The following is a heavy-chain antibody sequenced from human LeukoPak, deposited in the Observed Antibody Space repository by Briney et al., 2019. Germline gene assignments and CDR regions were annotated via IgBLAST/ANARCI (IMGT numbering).Heavy chain of an antibody. D-gene: IGHD3-3*01. CDR3: ARPRTYYDFWSGYYGDAFDI. J-gene: IGHJ3*02. Sequence: SSETLSLACAVSGYSISSGYYWGWIRQPPGKGLEWIGSIYHSGSTYYNPSLKSRVTISVDTSKNQFSLKLSSVTAADTAVYYCARPRTYYDFWSGYYGDAFDIWGQGTMVTVSS. V-gene: IGHV4-38-2*01. CDR2: IYHSGST. CDR1: GYSISSGYY.